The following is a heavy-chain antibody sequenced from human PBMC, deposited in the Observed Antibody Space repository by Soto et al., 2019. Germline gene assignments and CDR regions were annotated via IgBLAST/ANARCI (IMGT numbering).Heavy chain of an antibody. CDR3: ARHRGHGKQLVLDY. Sequence: AASLKISCKGSGYSFTSYWIGRVRQLYGKGLEWMGIIYPGDSDTRYSPSFQGQVTISADKSISTAYRQWSSLKASDTAMYYCARHRGHGKQLVLDYWGQGTLVTVSS. D-gene: IGHD6-6*01. CDR2: IYPGDSDT. J-gene: IGHJ4*02. V-gene: IGHV5-51*01. CDR1: GYSFTSYW.